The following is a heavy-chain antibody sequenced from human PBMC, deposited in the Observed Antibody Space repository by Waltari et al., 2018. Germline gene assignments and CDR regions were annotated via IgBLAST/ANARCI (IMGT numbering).Heavy chain of an antibody. J-gene: IGHJ4*02. CDR3: AREYCGGDCRLFDS. CDR2: VNPNGGGT. V-gene: IGHV1-2*02. Sequence: LVQSGAEVVKPGASVRVSCKASRDAVTEHYIHWVRQAPGQGLEWMGWVNPNGGGTNYAQGFAGRITMTWDTSIYTAYMEFSGLTSGDTAVYFCAREYCGGDCRLFDSWGQGTLVTVSS. CDR1: RDAVTEHY. D-gene: IGHD2-21*02.